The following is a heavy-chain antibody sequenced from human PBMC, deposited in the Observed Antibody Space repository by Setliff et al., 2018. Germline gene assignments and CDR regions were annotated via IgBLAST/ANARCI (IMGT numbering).Heavy chain of an antibody. Sequence: ASVKVSCKASGYILRDYYIHWVRQAPGQGLEWMGWINPNSGGREYAEAFRGRVTMTGDTSIRTAFMELSGLTSDDTAVYYCAGPFDVGPYPRPIDGLDLWGQGTRVTVSS. D-gene: IGHD3-9*01. CDR3: AGPFDVGPYPRPIDGLDL. V-gene: IGHV1-2*02. J-gene: IGHJ3*01. CDR1: GYILRDYY. CDR2: INPNSGGR.